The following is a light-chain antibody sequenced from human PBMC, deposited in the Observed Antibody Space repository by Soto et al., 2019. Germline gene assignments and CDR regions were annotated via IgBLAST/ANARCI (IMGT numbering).Light chain of an antibody. CDR3: QQAQSFPLS. V-gene: IGKV1-12*01. J-gene: IGKJ4*01. Sequence: DIQMTQSPSSVSASVGDRVTITCRASQGISNWLAWYQQKPGNAPKLLIYATSTLQSGFPSRFSGSGSGTDFTLTISSLQPEDFATYYCQQAQSFPLSFGVGTKVEIK. CDR1: QGISNW. CDR2: ATS.